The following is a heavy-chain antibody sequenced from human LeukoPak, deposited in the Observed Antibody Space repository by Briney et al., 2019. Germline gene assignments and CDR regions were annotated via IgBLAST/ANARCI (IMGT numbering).Heavy chain of an antibody. Sequence: GGSLRLSCAASGFTFSTSAMSWVRQAPGKGLEWVSGISGGGTNTYFIDSVRGRFTISRDNSKNTLYLQMNSLRAEDTAVYYCAKGSSHSRKGVDYWGQGTLVTVSS. CDR2: ISGGGTNT. D-gene: IGHD6-13*01. CDR3: AKGSSHSRKGVDY. V-gene: IGHV3-23*01. J-gene: IGHJ4*02. CDR1: GFTFSTSA.